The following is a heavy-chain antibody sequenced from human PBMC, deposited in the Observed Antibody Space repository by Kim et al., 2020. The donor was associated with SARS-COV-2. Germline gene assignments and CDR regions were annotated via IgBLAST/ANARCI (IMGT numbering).Heavy chain of an antibody. CDR1: GFTFSDHY. CDR3: GGLGAGY. J-gene: IGHJ4*02. Sequence: GGSLRLSCAASGFTFSDHYMDWVRQAPGKGLEWVGRIRNKAKDYTTNYAASVRGRITVSRADSKNSVYLHMSSLQAEDTAVYYCGGLGAGYLGQGTLVT. V-gene: IGHV3-72*01. D-gene: IGHD3-16*01. CDR2: IRNKAKDYTT.